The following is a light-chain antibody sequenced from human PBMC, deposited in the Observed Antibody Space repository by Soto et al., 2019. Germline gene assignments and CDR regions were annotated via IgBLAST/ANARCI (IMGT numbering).Light chain of an antibody. V-gene: IGLV2-8*01. J-gene: IGLJ2*01. CDR2: EVT. CDR1: SSDVGGNNY. Sequence: QSVLTQPPSASGSPGQSVAISCTGTSSDVGGNNYVPWYQQHPGKAPKLMVYEVTKRPSGVPDRFSGSKSGNTASLTVSGLQAEDEADYYCSSYAGSNNVIFGGGTKLTVL. CDR3: SSYAGSNNVI.